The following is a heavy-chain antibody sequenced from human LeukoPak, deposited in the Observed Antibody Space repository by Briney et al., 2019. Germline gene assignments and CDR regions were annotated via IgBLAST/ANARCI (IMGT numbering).Heavy chain of an antibody. CDR3: ARVSGSYFHY. CDR1: GFTFSSYS. J-gene: IGHJ4*02. CDR2: ISSSSSYT. Sequence: GGSLRLSCAASGFTFSSYSMNWVRQAPGKGLEWVSSISSSSSYTNYADSVKGRFTISRDNAKNSLYLQMNSLRAEDTAVYYCARVSGSYFHYWGQGTLVTVSS. V-gene: IGHV3-21*04. D-gene: IGHD1-26*01.